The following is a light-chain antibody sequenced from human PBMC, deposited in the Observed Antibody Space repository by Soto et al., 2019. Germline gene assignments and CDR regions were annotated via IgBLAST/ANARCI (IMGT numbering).Light chain of an antibody. Sequence: QSALTQPASVSGSPGQSITISCTGTSSDVGDYNYVSWYQQHPGKAPKVMIYDVSNRPSGVSNRFSGSNSGNTASLTISGLQAEDEADYYCSSYTSSSALVFGTGTKVTVL. CDR1: SSDVGDYNY. J-gene: IGLJ1*01. CDR2: DVS. V-gene: IGLV2-14*01. CDR3: SSYTSSSALV.